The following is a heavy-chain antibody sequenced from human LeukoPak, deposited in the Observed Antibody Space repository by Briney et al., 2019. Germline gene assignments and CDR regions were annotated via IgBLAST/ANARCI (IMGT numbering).Heavy chain of an antibody. D-gene: IGHD3-10*01. J-gene: IGHJ4*02. Sequence: PGGSLRLSCAASGFTFSSYAMTWVRQAPGKGLEWVSAIGVSGGDTYYADSVKGRFTISRDNSKNTLYLQMNSLRAEDTALYYCAKNGGGTHGTGHFDSWGQGTLVTVSS. CDR2: IGVSGGDT. CDR1: GFTFSSYA. CDR3: AKNGGGTHGTGHFDS. V-gene: IGHV3-23*01.